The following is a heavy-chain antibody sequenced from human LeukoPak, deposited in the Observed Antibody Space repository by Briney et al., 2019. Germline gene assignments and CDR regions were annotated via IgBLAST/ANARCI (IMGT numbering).Heavy chain of an antibody. CDR3: AREVSEGFDF. D-gene: IGHD3-22*01. CDR2: FGTRSTSI. Sequence: GGSLRLSCTASGFTFSGYSMNWIRQAPGQGLEWVSSFGTRSTSIYHAGSVKGRFAISRDNAKNSLYLQMNSLRAEDTALYYCAREVSEGFDFWGQGTLVTVSS. CDR1: GFTFSGYS. V-gene: IGHV3-21*01. J-gene: IGHJ4*02.